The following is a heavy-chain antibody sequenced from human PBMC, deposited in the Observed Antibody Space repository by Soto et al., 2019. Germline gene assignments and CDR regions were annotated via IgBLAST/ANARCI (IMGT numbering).Heavy chain of an antibody. CDR1: GGSISSGGYY. Sequence: PSETLSLTCTVSGGSISSGGYYWSWIRQHPGKGLEWIGYIYYSGSTYYNPSLKSRVTISVDTSKNQFSLKLSSVTAADTAVYYCARMSSKGSGSADENWFDPWGQGTLVTVSS. D-gene: IGHD3-10*01. CDR3: ARMSSKGSGSADENWFDP. CDR2: IYYSGST. V-gene: IGHV4-31*03. J-gene: IGHJ5*02.